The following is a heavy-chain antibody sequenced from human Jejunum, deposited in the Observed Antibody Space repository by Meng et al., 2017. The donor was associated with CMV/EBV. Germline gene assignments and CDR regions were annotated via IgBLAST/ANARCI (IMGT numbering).Heavy chain of an antibody. D-gene: IGHD2-2*01. CDR2: LKINTDAGTI. J-gene: IGHJ3*02. Sequence: SGISFVYAWMSWVRQAPGKGLEWVGRLKINTDAGTIDYAAPVKGRFTISRDISKNTLYLQMHSLKSEDTAMYYCIWHTTPSCYFDIWGQGTMVTVSS. CDR3: IWHTTPSCYFDI. CDR1: GISFVYAW. V-gene: IGHV3-15*01.